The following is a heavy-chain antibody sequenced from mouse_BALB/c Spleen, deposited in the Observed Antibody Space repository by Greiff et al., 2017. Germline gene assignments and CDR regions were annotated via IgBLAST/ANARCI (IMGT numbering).Heavy chain of an antibody. D-gene: IGHD2-2*01. V-gene: IGHV2-9*02. Sequence: VKLVESGPGLVAPSQSLSITCTVSGFSLTSYGVHWVRQPPGKGLEWLGVIWAGGSTNYNSALMSRLSISKDNSKSQVFLKMNSLQTDDTAMYYCARERAGAGLRRHFDVWGAGTTVTVSS. J-gene: IGHJ1*01. CDR1: GFSLTSYG. CDR2: IWAGGST. CDR3: ARERAGAGLRRHFDV.